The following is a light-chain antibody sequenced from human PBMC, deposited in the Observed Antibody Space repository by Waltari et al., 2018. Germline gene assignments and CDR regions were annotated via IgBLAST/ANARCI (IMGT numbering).Light chain of an antibody. Sequence: DIQLTQSPSSLSASIGDRVTITCRSSQTINSFLNWYQQRPGKAPSLLIYSESSRQSGVPSRCSGRGSGTDFTLTISGLQPEDFASYYCQQSFISPWTFGQGTRVEIK. J-gene: IGKJ1*01. CDR1: QTINSF. CDR2: SES. V-gene: IGKV1-39*01. CDR3: QQSFISPWT.